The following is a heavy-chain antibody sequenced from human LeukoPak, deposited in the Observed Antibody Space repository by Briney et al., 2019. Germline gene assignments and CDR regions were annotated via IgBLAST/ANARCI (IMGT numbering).Heavy chain of an antibody. CDR3: ARGFYGAGSHFDY. J-gene: IGHJ4*03. CDR1: GGSISSGDFP. Sequence: SETLSLACAVSGGSISSGDFPWSWIRQPPGKGLEWIGYIFHTGHASYNPSLKSRVTISVDMSKNQLSLRLTSVTAADTAVYYCARGFYGAGSHFDYWGKGTTVTVSS. D-gene: IGHD3-10*01. V-gene: IGHV4-30-2*01. CDR2: IFHTGHA.